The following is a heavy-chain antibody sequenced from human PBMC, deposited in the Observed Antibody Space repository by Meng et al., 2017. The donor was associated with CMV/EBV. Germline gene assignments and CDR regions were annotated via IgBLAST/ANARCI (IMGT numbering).Heavy chain of an antibody. CDR3: ARGTYYDFWSGYCPSCYYYGMDV. V-gene: IGHV3-30-3*01. Sequence: GGSLRLSCAASGFTFSSYAMHWVRQAPGKGLEWVAVISYDGSNKYYADSVKGRFTISRDNSKNTLCLQMNSLRAEDTAVYYCARGTYYDFWSGYCPSCYYYGMDVWGQGTTVTVSS. D-gene: IGHD3-3*01. CDR1: GFTFSSYA. J-gene: IGHJ6*02. CDR2: ISYDGSNK.